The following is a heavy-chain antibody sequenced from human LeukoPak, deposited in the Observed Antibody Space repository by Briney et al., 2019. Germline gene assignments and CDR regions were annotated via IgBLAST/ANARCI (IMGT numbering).Heavy chain of an antibody. CDR2: INTNTGDP. J-gene: IGHJ4*02. CDR3: ALTLGYCSTISCYALDY. Sequence: GASVKVSCKASGYTFTSSAVNWVRQAPGQGPEWMGWINTNTGDPTYAQGFTGRFVFSFDISVSTAYLQISSLKTEDTAVYYCALTLGYCSTISCYALDYWGQGTLVTVSS. V-gene: IGHV7-4-1*02. CDR1: GYTFTSSA. D-gene: IGHD2-2*03.